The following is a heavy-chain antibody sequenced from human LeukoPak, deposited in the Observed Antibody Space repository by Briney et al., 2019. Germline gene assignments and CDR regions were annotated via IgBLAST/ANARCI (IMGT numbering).Heavy chain of an antibody. J-gene: IGHJ5*02. CDR1: GFAFSSYA. D-gene: IGHD6-19*01. Sequence: GRSLRLSCAASGFAFSSYAMHWVRQAPGKGLEWVAVISYDGSNKYYADSVKGQFTISRDNSKNTLYLQMNSLRAEDTAVYYCARSDDESYSSGWYWFDPWGQGTLVTVSS. CDR2: ISYDGSNK. V-gene: IGHV3-30-3*01. CDR3: ARSDDESYSSGWYWFDP.